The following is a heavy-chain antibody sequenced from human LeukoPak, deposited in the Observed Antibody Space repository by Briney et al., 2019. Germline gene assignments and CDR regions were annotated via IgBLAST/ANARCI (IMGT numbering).Heavy chain of an antibody. CDR1: GYTFIGFY. Sequence: ASVKVSCKASGYTFIGFYLHWVRQAPGQGREWMGWINPKSGGTNYAQKFQGRVTMTRDTSISTAYMELSRLRSDDTAVYYCARDFDAVGGKYVDYWGQGTLVTVSS. CDR3: ARDFDAVGGKYVDY. D-gene: IGHD6-19*01. J-gene: IGHJ4*02. CDR2: INPKSGGT. V-gene: IGHV1-2*02.